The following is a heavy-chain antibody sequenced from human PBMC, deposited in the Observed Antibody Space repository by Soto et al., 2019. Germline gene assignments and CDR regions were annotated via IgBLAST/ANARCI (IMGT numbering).Heavy chain of an antibody. CDR3: AASIFYYGMDV. J-gene: IGHJ6*02. CDR1: GYTFTNYW. CDR2: IYPGDSDT. V-gene: IGHV5-51*01. Sequence: GESLKISCKGSGYTFTNYWIGWVRQMPGKGPEWMGIIYPGDSDTKYNPSFQGQVTISADKSITTSYLQWSSLKASDTAIYYCAASIFYYGMDVWGQGTTVTVSS.